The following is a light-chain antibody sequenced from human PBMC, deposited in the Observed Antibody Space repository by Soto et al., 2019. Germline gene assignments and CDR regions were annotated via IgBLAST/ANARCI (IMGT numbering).Light chain of an antibody. Sequence: DIQMTQSPSSLSTSVGDRVTITCRASQNIDRYLHWYQQRPGEAPQLLIYGASGLHSGVPSRFTGSGSGTLFTLTISSQQPEDSATYYCHQSYSTPPTFGGGNKVEI. V-gene: IGKV1-39*01. CDR3: HQSYSTPPT. CDR2: GAS. CDR1: QNIDRY. J-gene: IGKJ4*01.